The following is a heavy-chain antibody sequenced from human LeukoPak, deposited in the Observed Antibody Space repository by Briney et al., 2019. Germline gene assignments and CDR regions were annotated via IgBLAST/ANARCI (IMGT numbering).Heavy chain of an antibody. D-gene: IGHD5-18*01. V-gene: IGHV3-23*01. CDR3: AKDPNTGYSFAY. J-gene: IGHJ4*02. CDR1: GFSFSSYA. CDR2: LSGSGGST. Sequence: PGGSLRLSCVFSGFSFSSYAMSWVRQAPGKGLEWVSSLSGSGGSTYYADSVKGRFTISRDNSKNTLYLQMNSLRVEDTAVYFCAKDPNTGYSFAYWGQGTLVTVSS.